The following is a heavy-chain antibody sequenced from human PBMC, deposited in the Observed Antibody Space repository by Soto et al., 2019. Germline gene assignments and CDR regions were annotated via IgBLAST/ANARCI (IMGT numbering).Heavy chain of an antibody. J-gene: IGHJ6*02. Sequence: ASVKVSCKASGYTFTSYGISWVRQAPGHAGEWMGWISDYNGNTNYAQKLQGRVTMTTDTSTSTAYMELRSLRSDDTDVYYCARGRLEGYGSSTSCYPWSGYYYYYYGMDVWGQGTTVTVSS. V-gene: IGHV1-18*04. CDR1: GYTFTSYG. CDR2: ISDYNGNT. CDR3: ARGRLEGYGSSTSCYPWSGYYYYYYGMDV. D-gene: IGHD2-2*01.